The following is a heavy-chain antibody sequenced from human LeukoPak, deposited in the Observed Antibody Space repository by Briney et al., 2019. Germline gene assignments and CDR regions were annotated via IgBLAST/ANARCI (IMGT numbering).Heavy chain of an antibody. Sequence: PSETLSLTCTVSGDSISSGAYYWSWIRQPPGKGLEWIGYFYGGGSASYNPSLKSRVTISVDRSNNQFSLKMSSVTAADTAVYYCVRDVSQRRHFDYWGQGTLVTVSS. D-gene: IGHD5-24*01. CDR2: FYGGGSA. J-gene: IGHJ4*02. V-gene: IGHV4-30-2*01. CDR3: VRDVSQRRHFDY. CDR1: GDSISSGAYY.